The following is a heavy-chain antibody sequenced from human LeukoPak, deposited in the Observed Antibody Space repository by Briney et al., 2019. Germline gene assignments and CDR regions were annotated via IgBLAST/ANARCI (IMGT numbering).Heavy chain of an antibody. CDR3: ARTYGDYDYFDY. J-gene: IGHJ4*02. D-gene: IGHD4-17*01. CDR2: IRYDGSNK. Sequence: PGGSLRLSCAASGFTFSSYGMHWVRQAPGKGLEWVAFIRYDGSNKYYADSVKGRFTISRDNSKNTLYLQMNSLRAEDTAVYYCARTYGDYDYFDYWGQGTLVTVSS. V-gene: IGHV3-30*02. CDR1: GFTFSSYG.